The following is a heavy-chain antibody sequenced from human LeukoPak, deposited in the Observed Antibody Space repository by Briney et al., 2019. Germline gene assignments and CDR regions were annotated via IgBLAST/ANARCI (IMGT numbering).Heavy chain of an antibody. CDR3: ARAPFGYVDTLTSYYFDY. J-gene: IGHJ4*02. Sequence: ASVKVSCKASGGTFSSYAISWVRQAPGQGLEWMGRIIPILGIANYAQKFQGRVTITADKSTSTAYMELSSLRSEDTAVYYCARAPFGYVDTLTSYYFDYWGQGTLVTVSS. CDR1: GGTFSSYA. CDR2: IIPILGIA. D-gene: IGHD5-18*01. V-gene: IGHV1-69*04.